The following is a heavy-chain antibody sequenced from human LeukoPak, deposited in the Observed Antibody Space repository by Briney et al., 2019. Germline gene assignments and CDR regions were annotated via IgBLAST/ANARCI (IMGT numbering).Heavy chain of an antibody. CDR3: ARPGYSGYDSAFDI. D-gene: IGHD5-12*01. CDR1: GFTFRGYA. CDR2: ISVSGGST. V-gene: IGHV3-23*01. J-gene: IGHJ3*02. Sequence: GGSLRLSCAASGFTFRGYAMSWVRQAPGKGLEWVSGISVSGGSTYYADSVKGRFTISRDNSENTLYLQMNSLRAEDTAVYYCARPGYSGYDSAFDIWGQGTMVTVSS.